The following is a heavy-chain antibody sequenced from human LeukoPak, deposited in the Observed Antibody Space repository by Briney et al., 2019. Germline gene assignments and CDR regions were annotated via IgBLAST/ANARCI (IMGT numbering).Heavy chain of an antibody. J-gene: IGHJ4*02. V-gene: IGHV1-18*01. CDR2: ISAYNGNT. CDR3: GRAADSGSYYNSGFGY. Sequence: ASVKVSCKASGYTFTSYGISWVRQAPGQGLEWMGWISAYNGNTNYAQKLQGRVTMTTDTSTSTAYMELRSLRSDDTAVYYCGRAADSGSYYNSGFGYWGQGTLVTVSS. D-gene: IGHD3-10*01. CDR1: GYTFTSYG.